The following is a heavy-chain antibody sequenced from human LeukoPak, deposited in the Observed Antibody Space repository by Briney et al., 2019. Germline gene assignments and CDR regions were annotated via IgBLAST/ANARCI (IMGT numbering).Heavy chain of an antibody. V-gene: IGHV4-59*01. CDR2: IYYSGST. CDR3: ARGRSGSYYGMDA. Sequence: ASETLSLTCTVSGGSISNYYWSWIRQPPGKGLEWIGYIYYSGSTNYNPSLKSRVTISVDTSKNQFSLKLSSVTAADTAVYYCARGRSGSYYGMDAWGQGTTVTVSS. CDR1: GGSISNYY. D-gene: IGHD1-26*01. J-gene: IGHJ6*02.